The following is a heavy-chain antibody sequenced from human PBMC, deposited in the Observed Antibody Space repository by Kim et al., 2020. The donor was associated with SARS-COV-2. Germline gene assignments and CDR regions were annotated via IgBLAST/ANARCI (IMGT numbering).Heavy chain of an antibody. D-gene: IGHD6-25*01. Sequence: DTRYSPSFQGQVTISADKSISTAYLQWSSLKASDTAMYYCARMGSAAFDYWGQGTLVTVSS. V-gene: IGHV5-51*01. CDR3: ARMGSAAFDY. J-gene: IGHJ4*02. CDR2: DT.